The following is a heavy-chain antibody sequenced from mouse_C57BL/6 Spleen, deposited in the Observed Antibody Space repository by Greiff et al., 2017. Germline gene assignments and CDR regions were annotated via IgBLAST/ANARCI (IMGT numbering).Heavy chain of an antibody. CDR3: ARSDYDCDEDYFDF. CDR1: GYAFSSSW. J-gene: IGHJ2*01. Sequence: LVKPGASVKISCKASGYAFSSSWMNWVKQRPGKGLEWIGRIYPGDGDTNYNGKFKGKATLTADKSSSTAYMQLSSLTSEDSAVYFCARSDYDCDEDYFDFWGKGTTLTVSS. D-gene: IGHD2-4*01. CDR2: IYPGDGDT. V-gene: IGHV1-82*01.